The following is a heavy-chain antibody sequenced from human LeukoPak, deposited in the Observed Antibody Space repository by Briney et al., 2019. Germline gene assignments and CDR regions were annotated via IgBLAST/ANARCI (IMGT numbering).Heavy chain of an antibody. J-gene: IGHJ4*02. D-gene: IGHD3-3*02. CDR3: SSLADY. CDR2: IRSKANNYAT. V-gene: IGHV3-73*01. CDR1: GFTFSGSA. Sequence: GGSLRLSCAASGFTFSGSAMHWVRQASGKGLERVGRIRSKANNYATAYAASVKGRFTISRDDSKNTAYLQMNSLKTEDAAVYYCSSLADYWGQGTLVTVSS.